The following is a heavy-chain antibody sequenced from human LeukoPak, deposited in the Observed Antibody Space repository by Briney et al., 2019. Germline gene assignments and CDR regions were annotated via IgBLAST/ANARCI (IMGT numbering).Heavy chain of an antibody. D-gene: IGHD2/OR15-2a*01. V-gene: IGHV4-39*07. CDR2: VYHDGGT. CDR3: ARDPIENNMEGIFFDY. Sequence: KSSETLSLTCTVSGGSISSSSYYWGWIRQPPGEGLEWIGQVYHDGGTIYNPSFKSRVTMSVDKSRNQFSLNLHSVTAADTAVYYCARDPIENNMEGIFFDYWGQGTLVTVSS. J-gene: IGHJ4*02. CDR1: GGSISSSSYY.